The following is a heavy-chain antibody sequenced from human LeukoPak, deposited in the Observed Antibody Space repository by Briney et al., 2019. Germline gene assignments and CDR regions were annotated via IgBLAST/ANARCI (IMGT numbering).Heavy chain of an antibody. CDR3: ARGLWLVRLFDY. J-gene: IGHJ4*02. V-gene: IGHV4-34*01. D-gene: IGHD6-19*01. CDR1: GGSFSGYY. CDR2: INHSGST. Sequence: SETLSLTCAVYGGSFSGYYWSWIRQPPGKGLEWIGEINHSGSTNYNPSLKSRVTISVDTSKNQFSLKRSSVTAADTAVYYCARGLWLVRLFDYWGQGTLVTVSS.